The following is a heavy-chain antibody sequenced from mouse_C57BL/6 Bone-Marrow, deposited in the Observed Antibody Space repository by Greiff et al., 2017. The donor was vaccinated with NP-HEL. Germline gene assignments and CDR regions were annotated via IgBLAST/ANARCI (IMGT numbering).Heavy chain of an antibody. V-gene: IGHV2-5*01. CDR1: GFSLTSYG. CDR2: IWRGGST. J-gene: IGHJ1*03. Sequence: VKLVESGPGLVQPSQSLSITCTVSGFSLTSYGVHWVRQSPGKGLEWLGVIWRGGSTDYNAAFMSRLSITKDNSKIQVFFKMNSLQADDTAIYYCAKGGLYWYFDVWGTGTTVTVSS. CDR3: AKGGLYWYFDV.